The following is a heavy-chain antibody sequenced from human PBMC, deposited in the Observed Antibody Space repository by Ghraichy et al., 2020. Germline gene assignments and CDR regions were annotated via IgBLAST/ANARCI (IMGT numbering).Heavy chain of an antibody. CDR2: VYYSGST. J-gene: IGHJ6*02. CDR1: GGSVTSGAYY. Sequence: SLNISCTVSGGSVTSGAYYWTWIRQHPGKGLEWIGFVYYSGSTYNNPSLKSRVTISVDTSKNQFSLKLSSVTAADTAVYYCARLYCSGGSCYDYYYYGMDVWGQGTTVTVSS. D-gene: IGHD2-15*01. V-gene: IGHV4-31*03. CDR3: ARLYCSGGSCYDYYYYGMDV.